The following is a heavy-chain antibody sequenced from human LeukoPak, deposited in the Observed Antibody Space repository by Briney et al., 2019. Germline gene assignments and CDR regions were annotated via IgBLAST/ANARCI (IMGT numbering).Heavy chain of an antibody. Sequence: GGSLRLSCAASGFTFSTYWMHWVRQAPGKGLVWVSRINPDGSSTSYADSVKGRFTISGDNAKNTLYLQMNSLRAEDTAVYYCGRDNWGSLDYWGQGTLVTVSS. CDR3: GRDNWGSLDY. J-gene: IGHJ4*02. D-gene: IGHD7-27*01. V-gene: IGHV3-74*01. CDR2: INPDGSST. CDR1: GFTFSTYW.